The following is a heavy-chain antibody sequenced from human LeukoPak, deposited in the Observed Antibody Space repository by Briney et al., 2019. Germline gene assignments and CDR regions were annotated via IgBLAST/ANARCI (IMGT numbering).Heavy chain of an antibody. CDR2: ISYDGNNK. D-gene: IGHD5-18*01. V-gene: IGHV3-30-3*01. CDR3: ARVGRIQYFDC. J-gene: IGHJ4*02. Sequence: GGSLRLSCAASGFTFSTYAMHWVRQAPGKGLEWVALISYDGNNKYYADSVKGRFTISRDNAKNSLYLQLTSLRAEDTAVYYCARVGRIQYFDCWGQGTLVTVSS. CDR1: GFTFSTYA.